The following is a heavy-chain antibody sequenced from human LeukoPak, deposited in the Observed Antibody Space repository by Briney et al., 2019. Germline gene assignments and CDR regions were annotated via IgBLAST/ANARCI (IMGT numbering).Heavy chain of an antibody. J-gene: IGHJ4*02. V-gene: IGHV3-7*01. Sequence: GGSLRLSCAASGFTFNSYWMSWVRQAPGKGLEWVANIKQDGSEKYYVDSVKGRFTISRDNAKNSLYLQMNSLRAEDTAVYYCARDQCSSTSCYLTYYFDYWGQGTLVTVSS. CDR2: IKQDGSEK. CDR1: GFTFNSYW. CDR3: ARDQCSSTSCYLTYYFDY. D-gene: IGHD2-2*01.